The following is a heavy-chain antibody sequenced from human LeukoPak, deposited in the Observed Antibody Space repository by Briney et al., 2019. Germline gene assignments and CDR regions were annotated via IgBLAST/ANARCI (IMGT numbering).Heavy chain of an antibody. CDR2: INPNSGGT. D-gene: IGHD3-3*01. Sequence: ASVKVSCKASGYTFTGYYMHWVRQAPGQGLEWMGWINPNSGGTKYSQKFQGRVTITRDTSASTAYMELSSLRSEDTAVYYCARSGVSGVVTQNWFDPWGQGTPVTVSS. CDR1: GYTFTGYY. CDR3: ARSGVSGVVTQNWFDP. J-gene: IGHJ5*02. V-gene: IGHV1-2*02.